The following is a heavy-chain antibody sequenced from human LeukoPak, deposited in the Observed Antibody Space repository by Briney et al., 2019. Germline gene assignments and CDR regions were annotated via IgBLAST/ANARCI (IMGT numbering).Heavy chain of an antibody. V-gene: IGHV3-64*01. Sequence: GGSLRLSCAASGFTFSSYAMHWVRQAPGKGLEYVSAISSNGGSTYYANSVKGRFTISRDNSKNTLYLQMGSLRAEDMAVYYCARDGGYAREVRGSLDHWGQGTLVTVSS. D-gene: IGHD5-12*01. CDR1: GFTFSSYA. CDR3: ARDGGYAREVRGSLDH. CDR2: ISSNGGST. J-gene: IGHJ5*02.